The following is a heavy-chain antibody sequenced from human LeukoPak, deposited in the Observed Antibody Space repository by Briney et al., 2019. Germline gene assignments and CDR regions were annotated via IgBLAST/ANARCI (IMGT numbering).Heavy chain of an antibody. CDR3: ARGPYIVVVSAAPDAFDI. D-gene: IGHD2-2*01. CDR1: GGSFSGYY. V-gene: IGHV4-34*01. Sequence: PSETLSLTCAVYGGSFSGYYWSWIRQPPGKGLEWIGEINHSGSTNYNPSLKSRVTISVDTSKNQFSLKLSSVTAADTAVYYCARGPYIVVVSAAPDAFDIWGQGTMVTVSS. CDR2: INHSGST. J-gene: IGHJ3*02.